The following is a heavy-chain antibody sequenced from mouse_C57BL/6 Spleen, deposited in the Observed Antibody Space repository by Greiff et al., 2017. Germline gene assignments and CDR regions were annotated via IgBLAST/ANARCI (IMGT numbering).Heavy chain of an antibody. Sequence: DVKLVESGGGLVKPGGSLKLSCAASGFTFSDYGMHWVRQAPEKGLEWVAYISRGSSTIYYADTVKGRFTISRDNTKNTLFLQMTSLRSEDTAMYYCARGDYGSSYNYAMDYWGQGTSVTVSS. CDR2: ISRGSSTI. V-gene: IGHV5-17*01. CDR3: ARGDYGSSYNYAMDY. J-gene: IGHJ4*01. D-gene: IGHD1-1*01. CDR1: GFTFSDYG.